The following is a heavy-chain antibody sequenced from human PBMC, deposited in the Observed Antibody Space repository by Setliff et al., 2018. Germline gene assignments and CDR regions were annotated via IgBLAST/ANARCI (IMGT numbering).Heavy chain of an antibody. Sequence: SETLSLTCTVSGTSISTGPYYWTWIRQSAERGLEWIGQIFSRGSMNYSPSLKGRVTMSVDTSNNQLSLKLTSVSAADTAVYYCARAYYYASGNSHNYYMDVWGKGTAVTVSS. V-gene: IGHV4-61*09. CDR3: ARAYYYASGNSHNYYMDV. D-gene: IGHD3-10*01. CDR2: IFSRGSM. J-gene: IGHJ6*03. CDR1: GTSISTGPYY.